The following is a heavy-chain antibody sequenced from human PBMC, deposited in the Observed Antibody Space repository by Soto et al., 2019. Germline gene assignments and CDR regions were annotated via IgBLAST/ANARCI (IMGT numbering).Heavy chain of an antibody. CDR2: INGNGLST. V-gene: IGHV3-23*01. D-gene: IGHD4-4*01. J-gene: IGHJ6*02. CDR3: VKLPVTTASYYYFGMDV. CDR1: ALPFSPCP. Sequence: GGSLRLSSPPSALPFSPCPMNRVRQFPGKVLEWDSGINGNGLSTVYADSVKGHSTISRDNSERTSYSQMNRLRAEDTALYYCVKLPVTTASYYYFGMDVWGQGTTVTVS.